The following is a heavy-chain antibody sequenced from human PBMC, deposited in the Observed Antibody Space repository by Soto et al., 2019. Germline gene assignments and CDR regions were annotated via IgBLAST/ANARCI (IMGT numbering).Heavy chain of an antibody. J-gene: IGHJ6*02. D-gene: IGHD5-18*01. Sequence: QLQLVESGGGVVQPGRSLRLSCAASGFTFSNYIMHWVRQAPGKGLEWVAFISYDGSNKDYADSVKGGFTISRDNSKNTLYLQLSSLRPEETAVYYCAGGDTYYALGVWGQGTTVTVSS. CDR2: ISYDGSNK. CDR3: AGGDTYYALGV. V-gene: IGHV3-30-3*01. CDR1: GFTFSNYI.